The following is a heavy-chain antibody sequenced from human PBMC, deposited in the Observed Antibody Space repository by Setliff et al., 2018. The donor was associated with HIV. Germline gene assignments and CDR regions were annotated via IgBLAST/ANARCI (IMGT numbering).Heavy chain of an antibody. CDR1: GYAISSGYY. V-gene: IGHV4-38-2*02. J-gene: IGHJ5*02. CDR2: IYNRGST. Sequence: PSETLSLTCAVSGYAISSGYYWGWIRRPPGKGLEWIGSIYNRGSTYHNPSLKSRVTISVDTSKNQFSLKLSSVTAADTAVYYCAREREAWSAYDSWGQGTLVTVSS. CDR3: AREREAWSAYDS. D-gene: IGHD3-3*01.